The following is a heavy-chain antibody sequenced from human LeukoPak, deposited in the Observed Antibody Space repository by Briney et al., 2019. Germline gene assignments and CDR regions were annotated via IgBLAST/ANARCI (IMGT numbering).Heavy chain of an antibody. J-gene: IGHJ4*02. CDR2: ISGSGGST. CDR1: GFTFSSYA. D-gene: IGHD6-13*01. V-gene: IGHV3-23*01. CDR3: AKDRTTGYSSSWYGTGFDY. Sequence: GGSLRLSCAASGFTFSSYAMSWVRQAPGKGLEWVSAISGSGGSTYYADSVKGRFTISRDNSKNTPYLQMNSLRAEDTAVYYCAKDRTTGYSSSWYGTGFDYWGQGTLVTVSS.